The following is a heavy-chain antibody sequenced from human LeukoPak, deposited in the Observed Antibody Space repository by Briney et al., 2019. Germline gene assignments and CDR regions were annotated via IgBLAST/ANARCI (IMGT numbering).Heavy chain of an antibody. D-gene: IGHD6-6*01. Sequence: GGSLRLSCAASGFTFSSYAMHWVRQAPGKGLEWVAVISYDGSNKYYADSVKGRFTISRDNSKNTLYLQMNSLRAEDTAVYYCARDPAYSSSPSNWFDPWGQGTLVTVSS. CDR1: GFTFSSYA. J-gene: IGHJ5*02. CDR2: ISYDGSNK. CDR3: ARDPAYSSSPSNWFDP. V-gene: IGHV3-30-3*01.